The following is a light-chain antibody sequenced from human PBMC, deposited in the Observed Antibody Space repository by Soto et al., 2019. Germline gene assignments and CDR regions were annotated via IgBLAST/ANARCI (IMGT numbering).Light chain of an antibody. CDR2: LGS. CDR3: MQALQTPLT. J-gene: IGKJ4*01. CDR1: QSLLHSNGYNY. V-gene: IGKV2-28*01. Sequence: DIVMTQSPLSLPVTPGEPASISCRSSQSLLHSNGYNYLDWYLQKPGRSPQVLIYLGSNRASVVPDRFSGSESGTDFTMKISILEAEDVGVYYCMQALQTPLTFGGATKVEI.